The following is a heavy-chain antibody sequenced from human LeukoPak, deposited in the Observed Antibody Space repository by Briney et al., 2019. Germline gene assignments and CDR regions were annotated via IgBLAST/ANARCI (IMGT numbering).Heavy chain of an antibody. D-gene: IGHD3-3*01. Sequence: ASVKVSCKASGYTFTSYYMHWVRQAPGQGLEWMGIINPSGGSTSCAQKFQGRVTMTRDTSTSTVYMELSSLRSEDTAVYYCARGGSIFGVVIGTDAFDIWGQGTMVTVSS. J-gene: IGHJ3*02. CDR2: INPSGGST. CDR3: ARGGSIFGVVIGTDAFDI. CDR1: GYTFTSYY. V-gene: IGHV1-46*01.